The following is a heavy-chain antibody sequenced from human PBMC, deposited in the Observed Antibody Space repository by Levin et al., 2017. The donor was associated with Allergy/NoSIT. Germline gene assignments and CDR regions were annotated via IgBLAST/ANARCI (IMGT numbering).Heavy chain of an antibody. CDR1: GFTFSSYG. CDR2: ISYDGSNK. Sequence: GGSLRLSCAASGFTFSSYGMHWVRQAPGKGLEWVAVISYDGSNKYYADSVKGRFTISRDNSKNTLYLQMNSLRAEDTAVYYCAKAAANPSIAVAPIDYWGQGTLVTVSS. V-gene: IGHV3-30*18. CDR3: AKAAANPSIAVAPIDY. J-gene: IGHJ4*02. D-gene: IGHD6-19*01.